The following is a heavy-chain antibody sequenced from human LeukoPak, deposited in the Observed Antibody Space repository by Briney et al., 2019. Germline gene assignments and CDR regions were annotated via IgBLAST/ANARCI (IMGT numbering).Heavy chain of an antibody. CDR1: GGSFSGYY. J-gene: IGHJ6*04. CDR3: ARVGALGYCSSTSCPVYYYGMDV. D-gene: IGHD2-2*01. Sequence: SETLSLTCAVYGGSFSGYYWSWIRQPPGKGLEWIGEINHSGSTNYNPSLKSRVTISVDTSKNQFSLKLSSVTAAGTAVYYCARVGALGYCSSTSCPVYYYGMDVWGKGTTVTVSS. CDR2: INHSGST. V-gene: IGHV4-34*01.